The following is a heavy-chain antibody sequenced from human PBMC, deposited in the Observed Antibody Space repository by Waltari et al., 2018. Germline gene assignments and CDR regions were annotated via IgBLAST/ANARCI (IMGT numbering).Heavy chain of an antibody. V-gene: IGHV4-38-2*01. CDR1: AFSISRGSQ. CDR2: IYHSGST. Sequence: QVQLQESGPGLVKPSETLSLTCAVSAFSISRGSQWGWIRQPPGKGLEWIGSIYHSGSTYFNPSLKSRVTISVDTSKNKVSLRLSSVTAADTAVYYCARMFYDFWTGYSDYWGHGTLVTVSS. D-gene: IGHD3-3*01. CDR3: ARMFYDFWTGYSDY. J-gene: IGHJ4*01.